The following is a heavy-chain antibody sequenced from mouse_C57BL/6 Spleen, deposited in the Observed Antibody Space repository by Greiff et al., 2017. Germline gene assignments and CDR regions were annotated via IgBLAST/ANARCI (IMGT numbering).Heavy chain of an antibody. J-gene: IGHJ4*01. CDR1: GYTFTSYW. Sequence: QVQLQQPGAELVMPGASVKLSCKASGYTFTSYWMHWVKQRPGQGLEWIGEIDPSDSYTNYNQKFKGKSTLTVDKSSSTAYMQLSSLTSEDSAVYYRAREGVRRQGDYYAKDYRGQGTSGNGSS. D-gene: IGHD2-14*01. CDR2: IDPSDSYT. V-gene: IGHV1-69*01. CDR3: AREGVRRQGDYYAKDY.